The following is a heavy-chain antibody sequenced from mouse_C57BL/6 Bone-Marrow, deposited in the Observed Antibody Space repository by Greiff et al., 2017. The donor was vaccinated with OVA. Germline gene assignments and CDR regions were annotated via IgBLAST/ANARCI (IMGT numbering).Heavy chain of an antibody. Sequence: QVQLKQPGAELVMPGASVKLSCKASGYTFTSYWMHWVKQRPGQGLEWIGEIDPSDSYTNYNQKFKGKSTLTVDKSSSTAYMQLSSLTSEDSAVYYCARRLGTTVVATNWYFDVWGTGTTVTVSS. D-gene: IGHD1-1*01. CDR2: IDPSDSYT. CDR3: ARRLGTTVVATNWYFDV. J-gene: IGHJ1*03. CDR1: GYTFTSYW. V-gene: IGHV1-69*01.